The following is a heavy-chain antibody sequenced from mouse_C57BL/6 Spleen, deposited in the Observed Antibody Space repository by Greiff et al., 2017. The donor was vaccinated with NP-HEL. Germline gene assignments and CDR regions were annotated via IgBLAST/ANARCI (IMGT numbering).Heavy chain of an antibody. J-gene: IGHJ1*03. CDR1: GFSLSTSGMG. CDR3: ARSPPVITTVVATGYFDV. D-gene: IGHD1-1*01. V-gene: IGHV8-12*01. Sequence: QVTLKESGPGILQSSQTLSLTCSFSGFSLSTSGMGVSWIRQPSGKGLEWLAHIYWDDDKRYNPSLKSRLTISKDTSRNQVFLKITSVDTADTATYYCARSPPVITTVVATGYFDVWGTGTTVTVSS. CDR2: IYWDDDK.